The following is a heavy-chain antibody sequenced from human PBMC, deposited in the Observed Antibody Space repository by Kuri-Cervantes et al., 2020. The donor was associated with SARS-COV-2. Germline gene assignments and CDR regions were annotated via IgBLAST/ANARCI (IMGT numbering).Heavy chain of an antibody. CDR1: GFTFSDYY. V-gene: IGHV3-11*04. CDR2: ISSSGSTI. J-gene: IGHJ4*02. CDR3: ARVPPYCSGGSCQEATFDY. D-gene: IGHD2-15*01. Sequence: LSLTCAASGFTFSDYYMSWIRQAPGKGLEWVSYISSSGSTIYYADSVKGRFTISRDNAKNSLYLQMDSLRAEDTAVYYCARVPPYCSGGSCQEATFDYWGQGTLVTVSS.